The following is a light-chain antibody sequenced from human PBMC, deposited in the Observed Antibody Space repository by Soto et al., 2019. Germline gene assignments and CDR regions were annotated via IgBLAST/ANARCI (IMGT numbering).Light chain of an antibody. Sequence: DIQMTQSPSTLSPSVGDRVTITCRASQNIVNWVAWYQQKPGKATKILIYGASTLERGVPSMFSGSGSGTEFTLTITNLQPDAFETYFCQQYNTYSVTFGQGTRLEIK. CDR2: GAS. CDR1: QNIVNW. V-gene: IGKV1-5*01. CDR3: QQYNTYSVT. J-gene: IGKJ5*01.